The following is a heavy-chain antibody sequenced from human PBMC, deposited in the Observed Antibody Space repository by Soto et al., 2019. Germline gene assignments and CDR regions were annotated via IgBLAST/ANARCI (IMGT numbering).Heavy chain of an antibody. Sequence: GASVKVSCKASGYTFTSYDINWVRQATGQGLEWMGWMNPNSGNTGYAQKFQGRVTMTRNTSISTAYMELSSLRSEDTAVYYCARGRMYSSSWYDFRGYYYGMDVWGQGTTVTAP. V-gene: IGHV1-8*01. J-gene: IGHJ6*02. CDR2: MNPNSGNT. CDR3: ARGRMYSSSWYDFRGYYYGMDV. CDR1: GYTFTSYD. D-gene: IGHD6-13*01.